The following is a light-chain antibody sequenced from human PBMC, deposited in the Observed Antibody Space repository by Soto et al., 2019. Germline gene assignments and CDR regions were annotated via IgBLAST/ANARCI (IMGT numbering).Light chain of an antibody. V-gene: IGLV2-14*01. Sequence: QSVLTQPASVSGSPGQSITISCTGTSSDVGGYNSVSWFQQHPSKAPKLIIYEVSHRPLGVSIRFSGSKSGNTASLTISGLQAEDEADYYCNSYRHSTTLVFGTGTKLTVL. CDR1: SSDVGGYNS. J-gene: IGLJ1*01. CDR3: NSYRHSTTLV. CDR2: EVS.